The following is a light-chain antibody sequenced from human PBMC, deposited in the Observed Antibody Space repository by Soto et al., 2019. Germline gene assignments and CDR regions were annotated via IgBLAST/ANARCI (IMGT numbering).Light chain of an antibody. J-gene: IGLJ1*01. CDR2: EVV. V-gene: IGLV2-8*01. CDR1: KNDIGVYDF. CDR3: KSYAGSNTYV. Sequence: QSVLTQPPSASGSPGQSVTISCTGTKNDIGVYDFVSWYQHHPGKDPRLIIYEVVQRPSGVPDRFSGSKSGNTASLTVSGLQAADEADYFCKSYAGSNTYVFGRGTKV.